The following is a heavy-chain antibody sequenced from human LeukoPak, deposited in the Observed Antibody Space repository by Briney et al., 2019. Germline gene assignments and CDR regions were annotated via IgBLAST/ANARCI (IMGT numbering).Heavy chain of an antibody. Sequence: ASVKVSCKVSGYTLTELSMHWARQAPGKGLEWMGGFDPGDGETIYAQKFQGRVTMTEDTSTDTAYMELSSLRSEDTAVYYCATDINDDFWSGYYGFDYWGQGTLVTVSS. V-gene: IGHV1-24*01. CDR3: ATDINDDFWSGYYGFDY. D-gene: IGHD3-3*01. CDR1: GYTLTELS. CDR2: FDPGDGET. J-gene: IGHJ4*02.